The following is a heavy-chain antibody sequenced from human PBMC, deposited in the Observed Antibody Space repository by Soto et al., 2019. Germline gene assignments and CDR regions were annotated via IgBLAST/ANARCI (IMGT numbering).Heavy chain of an antibody. CDR3: ARVSFGYYGSGSYRPGYYYYGMDV. J-gene: IGHJ6*02. CDR2: IYYSGST. V-gene: IGHV4-59*01. D-gene: IGHD3-10*01. CDR1: GGSISSYY. Sequence: SETLSLTCTASGGSISSYYWSWIRQPPGKGLEWIGYIYYSGSTNYNPSLKSRVTISVDTSKNQFSLKLSSVTAADTAVYYCARVSFGYYGSGSYRPGYYYYGMDVWRQGTTVTVSS.